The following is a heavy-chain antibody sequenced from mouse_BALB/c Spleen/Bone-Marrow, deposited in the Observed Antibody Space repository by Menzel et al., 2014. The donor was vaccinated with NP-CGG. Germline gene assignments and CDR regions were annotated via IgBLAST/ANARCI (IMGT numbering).Heavy chain of an antibody. CDR1: GYTFTSYW. CDR2: IAPGSGST. V-gene: IGHV1S41*01. J-gene: IGHJ2*01. D-gene: IGHD3-3*01. Sequence: DLVKPGASVKLSCKASGYTFTSYWINWIKQRPGQGLEWIGRIAPGSGSTYYNEMFKGKATLIVDTSSSTAYIQLSSLSSEVSAVYFCARGGLHYFDYWGQGTTLTVSS. CDR3: ARGGLHYFDY.